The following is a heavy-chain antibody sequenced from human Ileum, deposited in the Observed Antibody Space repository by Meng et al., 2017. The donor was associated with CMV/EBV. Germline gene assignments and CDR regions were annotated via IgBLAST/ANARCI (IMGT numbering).Heavy chain of an antibody. D-gene: IGHD2-2*03. Sequence: VEMLESGGGFVLPGGSLRLSCAASGFTFSNDAMSWVRQAPGKGLEWVSGISGSGANTYYADSVKGRFTISRDNAKNTVYLEMNSLRVEDTAMYFCARDVNWILFDFWGQGSLVTVSS. CDR2: ISGSGANT. V-gene: IGHV3-23*01. CDR3: ARDVNWILFDF. CDR1: GFTFSNDA. J-gene: IGHJ4*02.